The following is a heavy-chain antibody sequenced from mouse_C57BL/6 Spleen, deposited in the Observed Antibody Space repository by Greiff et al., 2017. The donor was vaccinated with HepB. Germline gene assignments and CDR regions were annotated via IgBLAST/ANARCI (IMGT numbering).Heavy chain of an antibody. J-gene: IGHJ4*01. Sequence: EVKLLESGPGLVKPSQSLSLTCSVTGYSITSGYYWNWIRQFPGNKLEWMGYISYDGSNNYNPSLKNRISITRDTSKNQFFLKLNSVTTEDTATYYCAREGGYYGNAYAMDYWGQGTSVTVSS. CDR3: AREGGYYGNAYAMDY. D-gene: IGHD2-1*01. CDR2: ISYDGSN. CDR1: GYSITSGYY. V-gene: IGHV3-6*01.